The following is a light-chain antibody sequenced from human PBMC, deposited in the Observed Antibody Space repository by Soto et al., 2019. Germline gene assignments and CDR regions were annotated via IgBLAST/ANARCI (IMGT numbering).Light chain of an antibody. Sequence: QSALTQPASVSGSPGQSITISCTGTSSDIGAYNYVSWYQQHPGKAPKLIICDVSNRPSGVSNRFSGSKSGNTASLTISGLQAEDEADYYCGSYTSSSTDVFGTGTKLTVL. CDR1: SSDIGAYNY. CDR2: DVS. V-gene: IGLV2-14*01. J-gene: IGLJ1*01. CDR3: GSYTSSSTDV.